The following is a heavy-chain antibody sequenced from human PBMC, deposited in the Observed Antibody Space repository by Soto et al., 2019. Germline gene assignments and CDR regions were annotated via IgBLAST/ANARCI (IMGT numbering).Heavy chain of an antibody. CDR2: IKPDGSAT. CDR3: ARAGYCGPGCYYYFDY. V-gene: IGHV3-7*01. CDR1: GFTFWSYL. D-gene: IGHD2-21*02. J-gene: IGHJ4*02. Sequence: GSLIPSLAVSGFTFWSYLLSWVRLIPGKGLEWVAYIKPDGSATYYVDSVKGRFTISRDNAKNSLYLQMNSLRVEDTSVYYCARAGYCGPGCYYYFDYWGQGTLVTVSS.